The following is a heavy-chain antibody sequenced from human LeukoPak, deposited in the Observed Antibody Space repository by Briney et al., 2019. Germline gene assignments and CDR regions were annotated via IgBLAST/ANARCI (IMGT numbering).Heavy chain of an antibody. CDR1: GGTFSSYA. V-gene: IGHV1-69*05. CDR2: IIPIFGTA. J-gene: IGHJ4*02. CDR3: ARDASTYSSSWGDYKASYFDY. Sequence: SVKVSCKASGGTFSSYAISWVRQAPGQGLEWMGGIIPIFGTANYAQKFQGRVTITTDESTSTAYMELSSLRSEDTAVYYCARDASTYSSSWGDYKASYFDYWGQGTLVTVSS. D-gene: IGHD6-13*01.